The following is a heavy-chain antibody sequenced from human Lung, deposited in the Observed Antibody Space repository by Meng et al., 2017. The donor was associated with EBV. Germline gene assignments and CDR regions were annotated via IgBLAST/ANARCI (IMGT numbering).Heavy chain of an antibody. CDR1: GGSISSGGHY. CDR3: ARAVGTGYFDY. CDR2: IYYSGST. D-gene: IGHD3-10*01. J-gene: IGHJ4*02. Sequence: QVQLPEPGPGLVKPSQTLSLTCTVSGGSISSGGHYWSWIRQHPGKSLEWIGYIYYSGSTYYNPSLKSLVSISVDTSNNQFSLKLSSVTAADTAVYYCARAVGTGYFDYWGQGTLVTVSS. V-gene: IGHV4-31*01.